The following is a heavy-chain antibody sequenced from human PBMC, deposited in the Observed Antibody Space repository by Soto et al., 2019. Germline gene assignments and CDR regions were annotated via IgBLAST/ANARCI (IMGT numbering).Heavy chain of an antibody. J-gene: IGHJ3*02. CDR2: ISAYNGNT. CDR3: ASKHSSGWYNDAFDI. Sequence: ASVKVSCKASGYTFTSYGISWARQAPGQGLEWMGWISAYNGNTNYAQKLQGRVTMTTDTSTSTAYMELRSLRSDDTAVYYCASKHSSGWYNDAFDIWGQGTMVTVSS. V-gene: IGHV1-18*01. CDR1: GYTFTSYG. D-gene: IGHD6-19*01.